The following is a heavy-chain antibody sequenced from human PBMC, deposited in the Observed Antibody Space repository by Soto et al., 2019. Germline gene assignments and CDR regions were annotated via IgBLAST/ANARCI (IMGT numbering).Heavy chain of an antibody. CDR1: GYSFTSYW. J-gene: IGHJ6*02. CDR3: ARRLADCSSTSCYTPDYYYYGMGV. CDR2: IYPGDSDT. Sequence: PGESLKISCKGSGYSFTSYWIGWVRQMPGKGLEWMGIIYPGDSDTRYSPSFQGQVTISADKSISTAYLQWSSLKASDTAMYYCARRLADCSSTSCYTPDYYYYGMGVWGQGTTVTVSS. V-gene: IGHV5-51*01. D-gene: IGHD2-2*02.